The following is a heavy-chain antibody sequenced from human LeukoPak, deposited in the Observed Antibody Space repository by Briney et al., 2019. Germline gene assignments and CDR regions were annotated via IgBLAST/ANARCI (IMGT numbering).Heavy chain of an antibody. D-gene: IGHD2-15*01. CDR1: GFTFSSYA. V-gene: IGHV3-23*01. CDR3: VKEGGLYFSGGICDIDPFYI. Sequence: GGSLRLSCAASGFTFSSYAMSWVRQAPGKGLEWVSAISGSGGSTYYADSVKGRFTISRDNSKNTLYLQMNSLRAEDTAVYYSVKEGGLYFSGGICDIDPFYIWGQGAMVTVSS. J-gene: IGHJ3*02. CDR2: ISGSGGST.